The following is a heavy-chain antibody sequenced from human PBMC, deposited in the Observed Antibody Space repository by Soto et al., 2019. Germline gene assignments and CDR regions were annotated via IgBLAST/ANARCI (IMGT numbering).Heavy chain of an antibody. CDR1: GGTFSSYA. V-gene: IGHV1-69*01. CDR2: IIPIFGTA. CDR3: ARDTGETTQGTNWFDP. Sequence: QVQLVQSGAEVKKPGSSVKVSCKASGGTFSSYAISWVRQAPGQGLEWMGGIIPIFGTANYAQKFEGRVTITADESTSTGYMELRSLRSEDTAVYYCARDTGETTQGTNWFDPWGQGTLVTVSS. D-gene: IGHD7-27*01. J-gene: IGHJ5*02.